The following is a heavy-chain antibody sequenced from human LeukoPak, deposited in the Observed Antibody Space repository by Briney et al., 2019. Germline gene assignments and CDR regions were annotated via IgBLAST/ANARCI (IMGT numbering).Heavy chain of an antibody. CDR2: ISGSGGST. D-gene: IGHD3-9*01. Sequence: GGSLRLSCVASGFTFSSYAMTWVRQAPGKGLEWVSAISGSGGSTYYADSVKGRFTISRDNSKNMLFLQMNSLRAEDTAVYYCATPLLTGYYMPFDSWGQGTLVTVSS. CDR3: ATPLLTGYYMPFDS. CDR1: GFTFSSYA. V-gene: IGHV3-23*01. J-gene: IGHJ4*02.